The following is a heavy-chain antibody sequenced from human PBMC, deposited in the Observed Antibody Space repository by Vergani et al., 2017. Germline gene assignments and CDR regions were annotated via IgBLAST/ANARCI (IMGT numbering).Heavy chain of an antibody. V-gene: IGHV4-31*03. CDR1: GGSISSGGYY. D-gene: IGHD1-26*01. Sequence: QVQLQESGPGLVKPSQTLSLTCTVSGGSISSGGYYWSWIRQPPVKGLEWIGYIYYSGSTYYNPSLKSRVTVSVDTSKNQFSLKLSSVTAADTAVYYCARGGSYYVVDYWGQGTLVTVSS. CDR3: ARGGSYYVVDY. CDR2: IYYSGST. J-gene: IGHJ4*02.